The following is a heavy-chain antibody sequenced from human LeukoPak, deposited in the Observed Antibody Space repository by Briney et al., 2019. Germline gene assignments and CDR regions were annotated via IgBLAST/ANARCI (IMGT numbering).Heavy chain of an antibody. J-gene: IGHJ4*02. CDR3: AKDPRTFDGDYGDT. Sequence: GGSLRLSCVASGFSFSTSWMTWVRQPPGKGLEWVASISGSADSTYYAVSVKGRFTISRDNSKNTLYLQMDSLRAADTAVYYCAKDPRTFDGDYGDTWGQGTLVTVSS. CDR1: GFSFSTSW. D-gene: IGHD4-17*01. V-gene: IGHV3-23*01. CDR2: ISGSADST.